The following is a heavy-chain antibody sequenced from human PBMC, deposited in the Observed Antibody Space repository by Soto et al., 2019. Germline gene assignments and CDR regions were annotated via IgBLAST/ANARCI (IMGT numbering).Heavy chain of an antibody. CDR3: ASIAARQSDYYYYYYMDV. Sequence: SETVSLTCTVSGGSISSYYGSCIRQPPGKGLEWIGYIYYSGSTNYNPSLKSRVTISVDTSKNQFSLKLSSVTAADTAVYYCASIAARQSDYYYYYYMDVWGKGTTVTVSS. V-gene: IGHV4-59*08. J-gene: IGHJ6*03. CDR2: IYYSGST. CDR1: GGSISSYY. D-gene: IGHD6-6*01.